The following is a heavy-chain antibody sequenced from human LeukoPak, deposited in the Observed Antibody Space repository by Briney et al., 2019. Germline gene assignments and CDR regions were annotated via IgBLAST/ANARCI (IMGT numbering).Heavy chain of an antibody. D-gene: IGHD3-10*01. CDR2: VTGSGDAT. V-gene: IGHV3-23*01. Sequence: GGSLRLSCAASGFTFSSYAMSWVHQAPGKGLEWVSTVTGSGDATYYADSVKGRFTISRDNSKNTVYLQMNSLRAEDTAVFYCAKALFYYGSGRGNLDYWGQGTLVTVSS. CDR3: AKALFYYGSGRGNLDY. J-gene: IGHJ4*02. CDR1: GFTFSSYA.